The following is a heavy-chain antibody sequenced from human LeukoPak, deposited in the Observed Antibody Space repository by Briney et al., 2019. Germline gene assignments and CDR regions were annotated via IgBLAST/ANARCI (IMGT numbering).Heavy chain of an antibody. J-gene: IGHJ4*02. D-gene: IGHD4-17*01. V-gene: IGHV3-66*01. Sequence: GGSLRLSCAASGLTVTNNYWNWVRQPPGKGPEWISLIYSNGDTRYADSVKGRFTFSRDNSKNTLYLQMNSLRAEDTAVYYCTYGDYPLTYWGQGNLVSVSS. CDR1: GLTVTNNY. CDR3: TYGDYPLTY. CDR2: IYSNGDT.